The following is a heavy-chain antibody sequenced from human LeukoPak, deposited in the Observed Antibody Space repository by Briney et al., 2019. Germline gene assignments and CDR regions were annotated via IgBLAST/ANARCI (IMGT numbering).Heavy chain of an antibody. V-gene: IGHV3-23*01. CDR2: ISGSGGST. CDR3: GKQGVVAAGHYYYYYYMDV. D-gene: IGHD2-2*01. J-gene: IGHJ6*03. CDR1: GFTFSSYA. Sequence: PGGSLRLSCAASGFTFSSYAMSWVRQAPGKGLEWVSAISGSGGSTYYADSVKGRFTTSRDNSKNTLYLPMNSLRAEDAAVYYCGKQGVVAAGHYYYYYYMDVWGKGTTVTVSS.